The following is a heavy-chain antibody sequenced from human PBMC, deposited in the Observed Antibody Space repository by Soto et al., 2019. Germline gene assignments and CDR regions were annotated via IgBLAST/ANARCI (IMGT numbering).Heavy chain of an antibody. CDR2: IYWNEDK. Sequence: QITLKESGPTLVKPTQTLTLTCTFSGFSLKTGGAGVGWIRQPPEKPLEWLAVIYWNEDKRYNPSLRSRLTITKDTSKNQVVLTITNTDPVDTATYYCAHRGYGDYPRDNWFDPWGQGTLVTVSS. J-gene: IGHJ5*02. D-gene: IGHD4-17*01. CDR1: GFSLKTGGAG. CDR3: AHRGYGDYPRDNWFDP. V-gene: IGHV2-5*01.